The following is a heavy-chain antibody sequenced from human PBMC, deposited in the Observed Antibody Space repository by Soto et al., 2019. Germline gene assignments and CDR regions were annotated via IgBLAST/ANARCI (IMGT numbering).Heavy chain of an antibody. CDR2: ISYDGSNK. D-gene: IGHD3-9*01. V-gene: IGHV3-30-3*01. J-gene: IGHJ6*02. CDR1: GFTFSSYA. CDR3: ARDELRYFDWFSYYYDGMDV. Sequence: GGSLRLSCAASGFTFSSYAMHWVRQAPGKGLEWVAVISYDGSNKYYADSVKGRFTISRDNSKNTLYLQMNILIAEDTAVYYCARDELRYFDWFSYYYDGMDVWGQGTTVIGSS.